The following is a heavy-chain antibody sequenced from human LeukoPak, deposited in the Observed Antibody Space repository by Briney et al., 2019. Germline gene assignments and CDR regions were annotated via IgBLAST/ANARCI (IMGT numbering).Heavy chain of an antibody. Sequence: PSETLSLTCTVSGGSISSYYWSWIRQPPGKGLEWIGYIYYSGSTNYNPSLKSRVTISVDTSKNQFSLKLSSVTAADTAVYYCARRYYYDSSGLRPPFDYWGQGTLVTVSS. CDR3: ARRYYYDSSGLRPPFDY. J-gene: IGHJ4*02. D-gene: IGHD3-22*01. CDR2: IYYSGST. CDR1: GGSISSYY. V-gene: IGHV4-59*12.